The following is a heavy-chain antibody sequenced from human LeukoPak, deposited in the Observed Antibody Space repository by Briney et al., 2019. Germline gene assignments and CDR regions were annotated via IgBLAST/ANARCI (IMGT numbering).Heavy chain of an antibody. D-gene: IGHD4-17*01. CDR2: INPSGGGA. CDR3: AKSGTTVTHNWFDP. Sequence: ASVKVSCKASGYTFTRYYMHWVRQAPGQGLEWMGIINPSGGGANYAQKFQGRVTMTRDTSTSTVYMDLSSLRSEDTAVYYCAKSGTTVTHNWFDPWGQGTLVTVSS. CDR1: GYTFTRYY. V-gene: IGHV1-46*01. J-gene: IGHJ5*02.